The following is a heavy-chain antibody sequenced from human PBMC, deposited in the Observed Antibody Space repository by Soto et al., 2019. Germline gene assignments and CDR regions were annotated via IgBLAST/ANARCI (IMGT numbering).Heavy chain of an antibody. Sequence: EVELLESGGGLVQPGGSVRLSCAASGFTFRNYAMSWVRQAPGKGLEWVSSIHGEGAGSFYTDAVKGRFTVSRDDSKETPYLQMSSLRIDDTAVYYCVKDGVARNGNWDWLDPWGQGTLVTVAS. CDR2: IHGEGAGS. CDR3: VKDGVARNGNWDWLDP. J-gene: IGHJ5*02. V-gene: IGHV3-23*01. D-gene: IGHD6-19*01. CDR1: GFTFRNYA.